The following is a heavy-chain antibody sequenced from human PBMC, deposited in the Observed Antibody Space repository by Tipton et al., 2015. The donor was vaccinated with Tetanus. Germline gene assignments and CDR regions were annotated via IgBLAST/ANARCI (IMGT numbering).Heavy chain of an antibody. CDR3: ARRLIQNWFDP. V-gene: IGHV4-30-4*01. Sequence: TLSLTCTVSGGSFTSDNSYWSWIRKPPGKGLEWIGYINYSGSSYYSPSLKSRVSISVDSSRNQFSLKMTSLTAADTAVYYCARRLIQNWFDPWGQGALVTVSS. D-gene: IGHD2-8*01. CDR1: GGSFTSDNSY. J-gene: IGHJ5*02. CDR2: INYSGSS.